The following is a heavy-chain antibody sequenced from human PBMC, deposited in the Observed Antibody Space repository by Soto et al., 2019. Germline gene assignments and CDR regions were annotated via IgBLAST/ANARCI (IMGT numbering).Heavy chain of an antibody. V-gene: IGHV3-23*01. Sequence: PGGSLRLSCAASGFTFSSYAMRWVRQAPGKGLEWVSAVSGSVVSTYYADSVKGRFTISIDNSKNTLYLQMNSLRAEDTAVYYCARRGPGTYFDYWGQGTQVTVSS. J-gene: IGHJ4*02. CDR1: GFTFSSYA. CDR2: VSGSVVST. CDR3: ARRGPGTYFDY. D-gene: IGHD6-13*01.